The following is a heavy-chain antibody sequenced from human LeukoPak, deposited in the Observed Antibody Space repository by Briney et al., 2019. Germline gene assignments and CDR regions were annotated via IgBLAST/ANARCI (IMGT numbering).Heavy chain of an antibody. J-gene: IGHJ6*04. V-gene: IGHV3-21*01. CDR3: ARGPDITIFGVVILDD. Sequence: GGSLRLSCAASGFTFSSYSMNWVRQAPGKGLEWVSSISSSSSYIYYADSVKDRFTISRDNAKNSLYLQMNSLRAEDTAVYYCARGPDITIFGVVILDDWGKGTTVTVSS. D-gene: IGHD3-3*01. CDR2: ISSSSSYI. CDR1: GFTFSSYS.